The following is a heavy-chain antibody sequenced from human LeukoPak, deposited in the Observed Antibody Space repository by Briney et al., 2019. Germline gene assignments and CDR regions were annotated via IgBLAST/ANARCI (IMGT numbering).Heavy chain of an antibody. CDR3: ARVDPIVVVVAATPSYYYYMDV. CDR1: GYTFTSYG. Sequence: GASVTVSCKASGYTFTSYGISWVRQAPGQGLEWMGWISAYNGNTNYAQKLQGRVTMTTDTSTSTAYMELRRLISDDTAVHYCARVDPIVVVVAATPSYYYYMDVWGKGTTVTVSS. D-gene: IGHD2-15*01. CDR2: ISAYNGNT. V-gene: IGHV1-18*01. J-gene: IGHJ6*03.